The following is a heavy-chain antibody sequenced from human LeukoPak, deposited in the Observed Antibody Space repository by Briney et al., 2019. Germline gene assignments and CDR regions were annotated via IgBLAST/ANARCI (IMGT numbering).Heavy chain of an antibody. D-gene: IGHD3-10*01. CDR2: IKSKTDGGTT. CDR1: GFTFSNAW. Sequence: GGSLRLSGAASGFTFSNAWMSWVRQAPGKGLEWVVRIKSKTDGGTTDYAAPVKGRFTISRDDSKNTLYLQMNSLKTEDTAVYYCLHDWYGSGSYWQIRESYFDYWGQGTLVTVSS. CDR3: LHDWYGSGSYWQIRESYFDY. V-gene: IGHV3-15*01. J-gene: IGHJ4*02.